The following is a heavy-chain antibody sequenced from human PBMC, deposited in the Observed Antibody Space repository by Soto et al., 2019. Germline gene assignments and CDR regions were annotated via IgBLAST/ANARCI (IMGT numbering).Heavy chain of an antibody. CDR2: INAGNGAT. D-gene: IGHD6-13*01. V-gene: IGHV1-3*01. Sequence: ASVKVSCKASGHTFTSYGISWVRQAPGQRLEWMGWINAGNGATKYSQNFQDRVTIARDTSANTAFMELSSLRSEDTAVYYCARGSAAAGPYYFDYWAQGTLVTVSS. CDR3: ARGSAAAGPYYFDY. J-gene: IGHJ4*02. CDR1: GHTFTSYG.